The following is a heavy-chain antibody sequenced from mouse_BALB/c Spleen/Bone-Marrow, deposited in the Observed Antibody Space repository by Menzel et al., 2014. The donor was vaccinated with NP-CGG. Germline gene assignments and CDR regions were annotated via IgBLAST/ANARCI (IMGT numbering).Heavy chain of an antibody. D-gene: IGHD3-2*01. J-gene: IGHJ3*01. CDR3: TRLDSSGYGAY. V-gene: IGHV1-15*01. CDR1: GYTFTDYE. Sequence: SGAVLVRPGASVTLSCKASGYTFTDYEMHWLKQTPVHGLEWIGAIDPETGGTAYNQKFKGRATLTADKSSXTAYMELRSLTSEDSAAYYCTRLDSSGYGAYWGQGTLVTVSA. CDR2: IDPETGGT.